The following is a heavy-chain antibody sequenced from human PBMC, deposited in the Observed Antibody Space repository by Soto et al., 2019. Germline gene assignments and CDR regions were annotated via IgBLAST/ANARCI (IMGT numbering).Heavy chain of an antibody. CDR3: ARDRGSSPYNWFDP. CDR1: GFTFSSYS. D-gene: IGHD6-6*01. CDR2: ISSSSSTI. Sequence: GGSLRLSCAASGFTFSSYSMNWVRQAPGKGLEWVSYISSSSSTIYYADSVKGRFTISRDNAKNSLYLQMNSLRAEDTAVYYCARDRGSSPYNWFDPWGQGTLVTVSS. V-gene: IGHV3-48*01. J-gene: IGHJ5*02.